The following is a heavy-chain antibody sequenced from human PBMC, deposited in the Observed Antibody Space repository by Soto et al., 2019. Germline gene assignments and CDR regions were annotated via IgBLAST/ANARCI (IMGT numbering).Heavy chain of an antibody. CDR1: GGSFSGYY. CDR2: INHSGST. Sequence: SETMSLSCAVYGGSFSGYYWSWIRQPPGKGLEWIGEINHSGSTNYNPSLKSRVTISVDTSKSQFSLKLSSVTAADTAVYYCSRGGGLFFDYYDSRRYTFYCWGQGTLGTFDS. V-gene: IGHV4-34*01. J-gene: IGHJ1*01. CDR3: SRGGGLFFDYYDSRRYTFYC. D-gene: IGHD3-22*01.